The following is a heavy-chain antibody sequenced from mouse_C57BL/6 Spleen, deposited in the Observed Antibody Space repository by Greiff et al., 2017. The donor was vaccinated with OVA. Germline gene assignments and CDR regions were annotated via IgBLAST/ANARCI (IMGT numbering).Heavy chain of an antibody. CDR2: INPSNGGT. Sequence: QVQLQQPGTEPVKPGASVKLSCKASGYTFTSYWMHWVKQRPGQGLEWIGNINPSNGGTNYNEKFKSKATLTVDKSSSTAYMQLSSLTSEDSAVYYCAREHYGSRNYFDYWGQGTTLTVSS. V-gene: IGHV1-53*01. CDR1: GYTFTSYW. J-gene: IGHJ2*01. D-gene: IGHD1-1*01. CDR3: AREHYGSRNYFDY.